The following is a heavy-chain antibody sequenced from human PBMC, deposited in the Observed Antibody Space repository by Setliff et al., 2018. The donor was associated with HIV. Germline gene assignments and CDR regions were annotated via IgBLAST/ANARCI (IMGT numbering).Heavy chain of an antibody. CDR1: GASISSHY. J-gene: IGHJ6*03. Sequence: SETLSLTCTVSGASISSHYWTWIRQPPGKGLEWIGNIHYTGSTNYNPSLKSRVTISGDSSKKQFSLVLSPVTAADTAVYYCARVPSSGWYGGHRYMDVWGKGATVTVSS. CDR3: ARVPSSGWYGGHRYMDV. D-gene: IGHD6-19*01. CDR2: IHYTGST. V-gene: IGHV4-59*11.